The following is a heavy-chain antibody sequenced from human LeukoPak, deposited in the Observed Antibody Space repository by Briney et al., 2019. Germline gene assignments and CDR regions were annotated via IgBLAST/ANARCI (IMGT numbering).Heavy chain of an antibody. CDR3: ARRVYYYDSSGYYYGGYDY. J-gene: IGHJ4*02. Sequence: PSETLSLTCAVYGGSFCGYYWSWIRQPPGKGLEWIGEINHSGSSNYNPSLKSRVTISLDTSKNQFSLNLSSVTAADTAVYYCARRVYYYDSSGYYYGGYDYWGQGTLVTVSS. CDR1: GGSFCGYY. CDR2: INHSGSS. D-gene: IGHD3-22*01. V-gene: IGHV4-34*01.